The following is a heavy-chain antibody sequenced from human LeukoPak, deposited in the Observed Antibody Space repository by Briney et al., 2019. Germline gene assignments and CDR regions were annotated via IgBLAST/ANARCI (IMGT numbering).Heavy chain of an antibody. J-gene: IGHJ4*02. Sequence: ASVKVSCKASGYTFTSYGISWVRQAPGQGLEWMGWISAYNGNTNYAQKLQGRVTMTTDTSTSTAYMELRSLRSDDTAVYYCAREASPLFGGAAAGDYWGQGTLVTVSS. V-gene: IGHV1-18*01. CDR3: AREASPLFGGAAAGDY. CDR1: GYTFTSYG. D-gene: IGHD6-13*01. CDR2: ISAYNGNT.